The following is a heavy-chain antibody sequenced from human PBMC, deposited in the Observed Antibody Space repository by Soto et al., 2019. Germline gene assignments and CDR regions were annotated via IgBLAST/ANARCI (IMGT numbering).Heavy chain of an antibody. D-gene: IGHD2-2*01. CDR2: ITDSGDDT. CDR1: GFTFNNYA. J-gene: IGHJ4*02. Sequence: EVQLLESGGGLVQPGGSLRLSCAASGFTFNNYAMGWVRQAPGKGLEWVSAITDSGDDTYYIDSVKGRFTISRDNSKSTLYLQMNSLRAEDTAIYYCAKLGSSSWSPHYYFDYWGQVTLVTVSS. CDR3: AKLGSSSWSPHYYFDY. V-gene: IGHV3-23*01.